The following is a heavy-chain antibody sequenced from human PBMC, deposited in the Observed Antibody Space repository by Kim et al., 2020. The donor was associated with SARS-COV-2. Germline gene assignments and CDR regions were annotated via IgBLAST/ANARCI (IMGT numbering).Heavy chain of an antibody. CDR1: GFTFSNAW. CDR2: IKSKTDGGTT. V-gene: IGHV3-15*01. D-gene: IGHD3-22*01. CDR3: TTLGSGYLYYYYYGMDV. Sequence: GGSLRLSCAASGFTFSNAWMSWVRQAPGKGLEWVGRIKSKTDGGTTDYAAPVKGRFTISRDDSKNTLYLQMNSLKTEDTAVYYCTTLGSGYLYYYYYGMDVWGQGTTVTVSS. J-gene: IGHJ6*02.